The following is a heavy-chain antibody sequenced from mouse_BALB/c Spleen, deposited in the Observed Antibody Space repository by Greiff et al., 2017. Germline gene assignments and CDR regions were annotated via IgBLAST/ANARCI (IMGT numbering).Heavy chain of an antibody. J-gene: IGHJ4*01. Sequence: EVQLQQSGAELVKPGASVKLSCTASGFNIKDTYMHWVKQRPEQGLEWIGRIDPANGNTKYDPKFQGKATITADTSSNTAYLQLSSLTSEDTAVYDCARLWGYAMDYWGQGTSVTVSS. CDR3: ARLWGYAMDY. CDR2: IDPANGNT. V-gene: IGHV14-3*02. D-gene: IGHD4-1*01. CDR1: GFNIKDTY.